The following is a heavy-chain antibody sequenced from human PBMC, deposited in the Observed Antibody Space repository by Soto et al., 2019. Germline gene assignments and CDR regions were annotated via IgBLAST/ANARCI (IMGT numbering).Heavy chain of an antibody. J-gene: IGHJ6*02. V-gene: IGHV3-30*14. CDR1: GFTFSNYA. Sequence: QVQLVESGGGVVQPGSSLRLSCAASGFTFSNYAMHWVRQAPGKGLEWVAVISYDGINKYYADSVKGRFTISRDNSKYTMYFQMSSLRPEDTAVYYCASLPFPVLSSYYCDMDVWGQGTTVTVFS. D-gene: IGHD2-8*01. CDR2: ISYDGINK. CDR3: ASLPFPVLSSYYCDMDV.